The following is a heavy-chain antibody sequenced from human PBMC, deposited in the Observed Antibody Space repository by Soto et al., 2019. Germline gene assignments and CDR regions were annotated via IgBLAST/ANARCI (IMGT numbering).Heavy chain of an antibody. CDR2: IYPGDSDA. D-gene: IGHD3-16*02. Sequence: HGESLKISCKGSGYIFTTYWIAWVRQMPGKGLEWMGIIYPGDSDARYSPSFQGQVTISADKSISTAYLQWSSLKASDTAMYYCARPLSGSYRLDYYGMDVWGQGTTVTVSS. CDR1: GYIFTTYW. J-gene: IGHJ6*02. V-gene: IGHV5-51*01. CDR3: ARPLSGSYRLDYYGMDV.